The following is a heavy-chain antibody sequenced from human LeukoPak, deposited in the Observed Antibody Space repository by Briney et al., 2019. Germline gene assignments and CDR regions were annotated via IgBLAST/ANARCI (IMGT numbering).Heavy chain of an antibody. CDR1: AFTFSNCA. CDR3: AKNRGKGAVSRTGEIDY. CDR2: LSATVSDGGA. J-gene: IGHJ4*02. D-gene: IGHD3-16*01. Sequence: GGSLRLSCAASAFTFSNCAMSWVRQAPGKGLEWVSTLSATVSDGGAYYADSVKGRFTISRDNSKNTLHLQMNSLRDEDTAMYYCAKNRGKGAVSRTGEIDYWGQGTLVTVSS. V-gene: IGHV3-23*01.